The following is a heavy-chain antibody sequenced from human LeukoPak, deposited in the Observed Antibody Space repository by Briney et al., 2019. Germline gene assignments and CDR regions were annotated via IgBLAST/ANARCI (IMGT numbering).Heavy chain of an antibody. CDR1: GFTFRNYA. J-gene: IGHJ4*02. Sequence: GGSLRLSCAASGFTFRNYAMHWLRQAPGEGLEYVSAITGDGGTTYYARSVKDRFTISRDNSKNTLYLQMGSLRAEDMAVYYRERIYYDRGGHYYDYWVQGTLVTDSS. CDR3: ERIYYDRGGHYYDY. D-gene: IGHD3-22*01. V-gene: IGHV3-64*01. CDR2: ITGDGGTT.